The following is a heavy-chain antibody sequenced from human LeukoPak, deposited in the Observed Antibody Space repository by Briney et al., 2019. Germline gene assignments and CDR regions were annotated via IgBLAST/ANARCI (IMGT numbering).Heavy chain of an antibody. CDR2: IYYSGST. CDR3: ARAGGAPHGDYEFDF. V-gene: IGHV4-31*03. J-gene: IGHJ4*02. D-gene: IGHD4-17*01. Sequence: PSETLSLTCTVSGGSISSGGYYWSWIRQHPGKGLEWIGYIYYSGSTYYNPSLKSRVTISVDTSKNQFSLKLTSVTATDTAIYYCARAGGAPHGDYEFDFWGQGILVTVSS. CDR1: GGSISSGGYY.